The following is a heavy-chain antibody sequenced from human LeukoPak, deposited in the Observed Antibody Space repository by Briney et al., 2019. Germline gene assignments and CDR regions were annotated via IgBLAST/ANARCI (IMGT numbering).Heavy chain of an antibody. J-gene: IGHJ4*02. CDR3: ARELSRFGEPDY. Sequence: GGSLRLSCAASGFTFSSYSMNWVRQAPRRGREWVSSISSSSSYIYYADSVTGRFTISRDNAKNSLYLQMNSLRAEDTAVYYCARELSRFGEPDYWGQGTLVTVSS. V-gene: IGHV3-21*01. CDR2: ISSSSSYI. D-gene: IGHD3-10*01. CDR1: GFTFSSYS.